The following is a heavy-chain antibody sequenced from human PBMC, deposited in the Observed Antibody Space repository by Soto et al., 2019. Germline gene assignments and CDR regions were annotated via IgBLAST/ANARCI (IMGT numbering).Heavy chain of an antibody. V-gene: IGHV4-31*03. CDR2: IYYSGST. J-gene: IGHJ5*02. CDR3: ARSMSPYSSSGWFDP. Sequence: PSETLSLTCTVSGGSISSGGYYWSWIRQHPGKGLEWIGYIYYSGSTYYNPSLKSRVTISVDTSKNQFSLKLSSVTAADTAVYYCARSMSPYSSSGWFDPWGQGTLVTVSS. CDR1: GGSISSGGYY. D-gene: IGHD6-6*01.